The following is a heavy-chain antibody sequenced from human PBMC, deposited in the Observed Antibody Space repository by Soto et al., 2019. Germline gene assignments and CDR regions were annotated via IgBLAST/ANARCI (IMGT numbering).Heavy chain of an antibody. V-gene: IGHV3-15*01. D-gene: IGHD1-20*01. CDR3: TTDFITRPAVPFWSDP. CDR1: GFTFSNAW. Sequence: GGSLRLSCAASGFTFSNAWMSWVRQAPGKGLEWVGRIKSKTDGGTTDYAAPVKGRFTISRDDSKNTLYLQMNSLKTEDTAVYYCTTDFITRPAVPFWSDPWGQGTLVTVSS. CDR2: IKSKTDGGTT. J-gene: IGHJ5*02.